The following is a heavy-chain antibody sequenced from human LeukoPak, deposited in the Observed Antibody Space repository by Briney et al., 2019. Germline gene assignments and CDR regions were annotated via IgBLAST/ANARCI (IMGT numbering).Heavy chain of an antibody. J-gene: IGHJ4*02. V-gene: IGHV4-4*02. Sequence: SETLSLTCAVSGGSISSSNWWSWVRQPPGKGLEWIGEIYHSGSTYYNPSLKSRVTISVDTSKNQFSLKLSSVTAADTAVYYCARGYSYMVSYWGQGTLVTVSS. CDR2: IYHSGST. D-gene: IGHD5-18*01. CDR1: GGSISSSNW. CDR3: ARGYSYMVSY.